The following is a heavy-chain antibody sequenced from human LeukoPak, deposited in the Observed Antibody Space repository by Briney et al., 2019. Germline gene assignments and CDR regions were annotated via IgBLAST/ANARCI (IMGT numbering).Heavy chain of an antibody. CDR2: ISGSGGST. CDR3: AKGGYGRQQLVHYFDY. D-gene: IGHD6-13*01. J-gene: IGHJ4*02. Sequence: GGSLRLSCAASGFTFSSYAMSWVRQAPGKGLEWVSAISGSGGSTYYADSVKGRFTISRDNSKNTLYLQMNSLRAEDTAVYYCAKGGYGRQQLVHYFDYWGQETLVTVSS. V-gene: IGHV3-23*01. CDR1: GFTFSSYA.